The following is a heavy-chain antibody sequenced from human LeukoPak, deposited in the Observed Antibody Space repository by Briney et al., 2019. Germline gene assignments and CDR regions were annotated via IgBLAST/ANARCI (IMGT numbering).Heavy chain of an antibody. CDR1: GFTFSSNA. Sequence: GGSLRLSCAASGFTFSSNAMHWVRQAPGKGLEWVAATSYDERNKYYGDSVRGRFTISRDNSKNTLYLQMNSLRVEDTALYYCARGWDNNDSSGYSAWGQGTLVTVSS. V-gene: IGHV3-30*04. D-gene: IGHD3-22*01. CDR3: ARGWDNNDSSGYSA. J-gene: IGHJ4*02. CDR2: TSYDERNK.